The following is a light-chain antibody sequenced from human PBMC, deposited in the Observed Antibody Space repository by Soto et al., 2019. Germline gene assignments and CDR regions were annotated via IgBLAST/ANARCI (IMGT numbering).Light chain of an antibody. V-gene: IGKV3-20*01. CDR2: SAS. J-gene: IGKJ1*01. CDR1: QSVSSSY. Sequence: EIVLTQSPGTLSLSPGERATLSCRASQSVSSSYLAWYQQKPGQAPRLLIYSASTRATGIPDRFSGSGSGTDFTLTISRLEPEDFAVYYCQQYGSSPTWTFGQGTKVEI. CDR3: QQYGSSPTWT.